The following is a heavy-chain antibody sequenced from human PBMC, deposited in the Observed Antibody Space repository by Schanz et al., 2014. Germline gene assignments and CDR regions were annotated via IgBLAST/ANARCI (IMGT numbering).Heavy chain of an antibody. CDR3: ARPRFDYGEVDY. Sequence: VQLVESGGGFVQPGGSLRLSCAASGFTFSSYGIHWFRQPAGKGLEWVAVIWNNGVTKYYADSVRGRFTISRDRFQNTLYLRMSSLRAEDTAVYYCARPRFDYGEVDYWGQGTLVTVSS. J-gene: IGHJ4*02. CDR1: GFTFSSYG. V-gene: IGHV3-33*01. CDR2: IWNNGVTK. D-gene: IGHD4-17*01.